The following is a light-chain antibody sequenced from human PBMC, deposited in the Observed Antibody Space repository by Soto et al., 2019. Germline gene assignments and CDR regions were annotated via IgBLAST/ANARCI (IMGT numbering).Light chain of an antibody. J-gene: IGKJ2*01. CDR3: QQYNSFPYP. Sequence: DIQMTQSPSTLSASVGDRVTITCRASQSISSWLAWYQQTAGKAPKLLIYDASSLESWVPSRFTGSSSETEFPLTISTLQPDDFATYYCQQYNSFPYPFGQGTKLEIK. CDR1: QSISSW. V-gene: IGKV1-5*01. CDR2: DAS.